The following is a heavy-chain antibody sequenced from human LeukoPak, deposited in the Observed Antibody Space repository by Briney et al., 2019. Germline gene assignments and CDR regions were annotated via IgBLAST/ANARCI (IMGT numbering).Heavy chain of an antibody. V-gene: IGHV3-21*01. CDR1: GFTFSSYA. CDR3: ARAGGYSSSNWFDP. Sequence: GGSLRLSCAASGFTFSSYAMNWVRQAPGKGLEWVSSISSSSSYIYYADSVKGRFTISRDNAKNSLYLQMNSLRAEDTAVYYCARAGGYSSSNWFDPWGQGTLVTVSS. CDR2: ISSSSSYI. J-gene: IGHJ5*02. D-gene: IGHD6-13*01.